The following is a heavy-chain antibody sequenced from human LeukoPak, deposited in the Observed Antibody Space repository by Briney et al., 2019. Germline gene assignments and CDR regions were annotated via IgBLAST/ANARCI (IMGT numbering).Heavy chain of an antibody. V-gene: IGHV4-59*08. J-gene: IGHJ2*01. CDR1: GGSIRSYY. CDR2: IYYSGST. CDR3: ARHSVQWLGYWYFDL. Sequence: SETLSLTCTVSGGSIRSYYWSWIRQPPGKGLEWIGYIYYSGSTNYNPSLKSRVTISVDTSKNQFSLKLSSVTAADTAVYYCARHSVQWLGYWYFDLWGRGTLVTVSS. D-gene: IGHD6-19*01.